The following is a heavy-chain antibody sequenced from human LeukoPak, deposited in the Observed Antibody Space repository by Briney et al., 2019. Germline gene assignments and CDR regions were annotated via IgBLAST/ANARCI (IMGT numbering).Heavy chain of an antibody. CDR1: GGSISSDY. CDR3: ATSTGTIYTWFDP. D-gene: IGHD1-1*01. J-gene: IGHJ5*02. V-gene: IGHV4-59*01. Sequence: SETLSLTSTVSGGSISSDYWSWIRQPPGKGLEWIGYIDNSGNTNYNPSLKSRVTISVDTPKNQFSLRLSSVTAADTAVYYCATSTGTIYTWFDPWGQGTLVTVSS. CDR2: IDNSGNT.